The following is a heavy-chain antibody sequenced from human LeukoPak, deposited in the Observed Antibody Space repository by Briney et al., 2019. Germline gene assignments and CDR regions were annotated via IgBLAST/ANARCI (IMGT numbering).Heavy chain of an antibody. CDR3: AKDRAGRLYYFDY. Sequence: GGSLRLSCAASGFTFSSYAMSWVHQAPGKGLEWVSGISGSGGSTYYADSVKGRFTISRDNSKNTLYLQMNSLRAEDTAVYYCAKDRAGRLYYFDYWGQGTLVTVSS. V-gene: IGHV3-23*01. D-gene: IGHD6-25*01. CDR1: GFTFSSYA. CDR2: ISGSGGST. J-gene: IGHJ4*02.